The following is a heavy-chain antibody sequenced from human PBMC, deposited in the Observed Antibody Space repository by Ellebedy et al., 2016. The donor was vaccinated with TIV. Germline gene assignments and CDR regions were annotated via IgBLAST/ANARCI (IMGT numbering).Heavy chain of an antibody. V-gene: IGHV4-59*01. CDR2: IYYSGST. CDR3: ARVTAARPRYYYGMDV. J-gene: IGHJ6*02. Sequence: SETLSLTXTVSGGSISSYYWSWIRQPPGKGLEWIGYIYYSGSTNYNPSLKSRVTISVDTSKNQFSLKLSSVTAADTAVYYCARVTAARPRYYYGMDVWGQGTTVTVSS. CDR1: GGSISSYY. D-gene: IGHD6-6*01.